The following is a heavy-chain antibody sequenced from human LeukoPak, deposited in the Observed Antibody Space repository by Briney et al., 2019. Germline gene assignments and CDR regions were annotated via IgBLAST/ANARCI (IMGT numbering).Heavy chain of an antibody. CDR1: GFTVSSNY. D-gene: IGHD6-19*01. V-gene: IGHV3-66*01. CDR3: ARDSKVAGIDY. CDR2: IYSGGST. J-gene: IGHJ4*02. Sequence: GGSLRLSCAASGFTVSSNYMSWVRQAPGKGLEWVSVIYSGGSTYYADSVKGRFTISRDNSKNTLYLQMNSLRAEDTAVYYCARDSKVAGIDYWGQGTLVTVSS.